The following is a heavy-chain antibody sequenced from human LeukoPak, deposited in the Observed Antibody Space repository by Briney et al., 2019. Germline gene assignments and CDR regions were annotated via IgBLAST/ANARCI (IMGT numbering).Heavy chain of an antibody. D-gene: IGHD3-22*01. Sequence: GGSLRLSCAASGFTLSSYAMSWVRQAPGKGLEWVSAISDTGNTYHADSVKGRFTISRDSSKNTLFLQMNRLRPEDAAVYYCAKDSFYDSSGYYPKWGQGTLVTVSS. J-gene: IGHJ4*02. CDR1: GFTLSSYA. CDR3: AKDSFYDSSGYYPK. V-gene: IGHV3-23*01. CDR2: ISDTGNT.